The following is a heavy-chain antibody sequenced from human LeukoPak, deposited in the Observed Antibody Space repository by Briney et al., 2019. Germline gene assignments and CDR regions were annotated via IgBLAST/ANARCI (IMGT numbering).Heavy chain of an antibody. Sequence: ASVKVSCKSSGYTFTDYYLHWVRQPPGQGLEWMGRFNPNSGGTDYAQMFQGRVTMTRDTSINTAYMELSGLRPDDTAVYYCARDASTTRVISASDNWGQGTLVTVSS. V-gene: IGHV1-2*02. CDR1: GYTFTDYY. CDR2: FNPNSGGT. D-gene: IGHD2/OR15-2a*01. J-gene: IGHJ4*02. CDR3: ARDASTTRVISASDN.